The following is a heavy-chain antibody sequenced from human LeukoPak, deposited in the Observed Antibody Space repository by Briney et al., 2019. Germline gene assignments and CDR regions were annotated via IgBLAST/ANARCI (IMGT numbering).Heavy chain of an antibody. CDR3: ARMTSGSLYDSSGYPDY. CDR1: GYTFSICA. D-gene: IGHD3-22*01. CDR2: ISAYNGNT. Sequence: ASVKVSCKASGYTFSICAISWVRQAPGQGLELMGWISAYNGNTDYAQKLQGRVTMTTDTSTSTAYMELRSLRSDDTAVYYCARMTSGSLYDSSGYPDYWGQGTLLTVSS. V-gene: IGHV1-18*01. J-gene: IGHJ4*02.